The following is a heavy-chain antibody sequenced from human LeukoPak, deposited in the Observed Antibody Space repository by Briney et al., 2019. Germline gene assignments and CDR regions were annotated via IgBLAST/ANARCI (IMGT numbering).Heavy chain of an antibody. J-gene: IGHJ6*03. CDR3: ARDIRPTVNIVVVSAAMRRLDYYMDV. CDR1: GFTFTSYW. CDR2: IKQDGSEK. D-gene: IGHD2-2*01. V-gene: IGHV3-7*01. Sequence: PGGSLRLSCAASGFTFTSYWMSWVRQATGKGLEWVANIKQDGSEKNYVHSVKGRYSISRDNAKNSLYLQMNSLRAEDTAVYFCARDIRPTVNIVVVSAAMRRLDYYMDVWGKGTTVTVSS.